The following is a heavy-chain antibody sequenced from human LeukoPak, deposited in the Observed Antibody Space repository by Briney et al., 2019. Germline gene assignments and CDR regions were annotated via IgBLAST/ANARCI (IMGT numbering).Heavy chain of an antibody. CDR2: INSDGSST. CDR1: GFTFSSYW. CDR3: ARDDSGSYGDYYYYYYMDV. D-gene: IGHD1-26*01. Sequence: GGSLRLSCAASGFTFSSYWMHWVRQASGKGLVWVSRINSDGSSTSYADSVKGRFTISRDNAKNTLYLQMNSLRAEDTAVYYCARDDSGSYGDYYYYYYMDVWGKGTTVIVSS. V-gene: IGHV3-74*01. J-gene: IGHJ6*03.